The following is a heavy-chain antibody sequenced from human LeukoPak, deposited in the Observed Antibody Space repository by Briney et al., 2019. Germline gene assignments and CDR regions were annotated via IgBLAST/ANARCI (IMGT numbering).Heavy chain of an antibody. V-gene: IGHV1-2*02. D-gene: IGHD3/OR15-3a*01. CDR3: ARDHGLPAYYYYYYMEV. CDR1: GYTFTGYD. Sequence: ASVKVSCKASGYTFTGYDMHWVRQAPGQGLEWMGWINPNSGGTNYAQEFQGRVTMTRDTSISTAYMELSSPTSDDPAVYFCARDHGLPAYYYYYYMEVWGEGTTVTVSS. CDR2: INPNSGGT. J-gene: IGHJ6*03.